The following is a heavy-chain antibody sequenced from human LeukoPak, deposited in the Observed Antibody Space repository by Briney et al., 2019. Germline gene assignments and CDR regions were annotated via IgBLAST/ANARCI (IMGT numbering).Heavy chain of an antibody. D-gene: IGHD3-10*01. CDR1: GGSISSSNW. Sequence: SETLSLTCAVSGGSISSSNWWSWVRQPPGKGLEWIGEIYRSGSTNYNPSLKSRVTISVDKSKNQFSLKLSSVTAADTAVYYCARGGYYGSGNDFRFDPWGQGTLVTVSS. J-gene: IGHJ5*02. V-gene: IGHV4-4*02. CDR2: IYRSGST. CDR3: ARGGYYGSGNDFRFDP.